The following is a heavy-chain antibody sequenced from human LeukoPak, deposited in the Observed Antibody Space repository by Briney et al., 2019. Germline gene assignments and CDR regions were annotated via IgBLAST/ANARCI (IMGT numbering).Heavy chain of an antibody. CDR3: ARGTGYGGNSLDY. J-gene: IGHJ4*02. D-gene: IGHD4-23*01. V-gene: IGHV3-21*01. CDR2: ISSSSYI. CDR1: GFTFSSYS. Sequence: GGSLRLSCAASGFTFSSYSMNWARQAPGKGLEWVSSISSSSYIYYADSVKGRFTISRDNAKNSLYLQMNSLRAEDTAVYYCARGTGYGGNSLDYWGQGTLVTVSS.